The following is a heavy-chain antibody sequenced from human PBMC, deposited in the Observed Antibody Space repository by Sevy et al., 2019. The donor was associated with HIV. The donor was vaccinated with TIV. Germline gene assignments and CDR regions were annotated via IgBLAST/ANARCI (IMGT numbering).Heavy chain of an antibody. V-gene: IGHV1-69*13. Sequence: ASVKVSCKASGYTFTGYYIYWVRQAPGQGLEWMGGIIPMFGTANYEQKFQGRVTITADESTSTAYMELSSLRSEDTAVYYCARSMSWYASFDYWGQGTLVTVSS. D-gene: IGHD6-13*01. CDR3: ARSMSWYASFDY. CDR2: IIPMFGTA. J-gene: IGHJ4*02. CDR1: GYTFTGYY.